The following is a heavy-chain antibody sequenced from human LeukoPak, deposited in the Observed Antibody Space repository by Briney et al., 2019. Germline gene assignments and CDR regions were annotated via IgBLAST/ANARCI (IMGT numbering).Heavy chain of an antibody. J-gene: IGHJ5*02. Sequence: SETLSLTCAVYGGSFSGYYWSWIRQPPGKGLEWIGEINHSGSTNYNPSLKSRVTISVDTSKNQFSLKLSSVTAADTAVYYCARVKYDFWSGYAQRVSWFDPWGQGTLVTVSS. CDR3: ARVKYDFWSGYAQRVSWFDP. CDR2: INHSGST. V-gene: IGHV4-34*01. D-gene: IGHD3-3*01. CDR1: GGSFSGYY.